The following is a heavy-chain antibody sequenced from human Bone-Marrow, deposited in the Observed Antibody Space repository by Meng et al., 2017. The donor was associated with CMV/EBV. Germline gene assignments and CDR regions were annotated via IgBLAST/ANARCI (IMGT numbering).Heavy chain of an antibody. D-gene: IGHD3-10*01. CDR2: IIPILGIA. V-gene: IGHV1-69*04. Sequence: SVKVSCKASGGTFSSYTISWVRQAPGQGLEWMGRIIPILGIANYAQKLQGRVTITADKSTSTAYMELSSLRSEDTAVYYCARDQGYGSGSYYYYYYYGMDVWGQGTTVTVSS. CDR3: ARDQGYGSGSYYYYYYYGMDV. CDR1: GGTFSSYT. J-gene: IGHJ6*01.